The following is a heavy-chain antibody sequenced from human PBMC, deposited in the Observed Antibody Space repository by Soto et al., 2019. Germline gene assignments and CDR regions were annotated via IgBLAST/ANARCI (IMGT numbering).Heavy chain of an antibody. Sequence: QVQLVESGGGVVQPGRSLRLSCAASGFTFSSYGMHWVRQAPGKGLEWVAVISYGGSSKYYADSVKGRFTISRDNSKKTLFLQMNSLRAEDTAVYYCATDMRFGELTYLWGYYSYYGMDVWGQGTTVTVSS. CDR2: ISYGGSSK. J-gene: IGHJ6*02. CDR1: GFTFSSYG. V-gene: IGHV3-30*03. D-gene: IGHD3-10*01. CDR3: ATDMRFGELTYLWGYYSYYGMDV.